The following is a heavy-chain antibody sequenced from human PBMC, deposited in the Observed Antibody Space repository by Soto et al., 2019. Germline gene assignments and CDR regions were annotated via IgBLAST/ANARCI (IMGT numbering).Heavy chain of an antibody. CDR2: VYYTGST. Sequence: QVQLQEAGPGMVKPSETLSLTCTVSGGSIPGYYWSWIRQPPGKGLEWIGYVYYTGSTTYNPSLKSRVTMSVDSSKSQFSLRLTSVTAADTAIYYCARSVPPRWLPFVYWGQGSLVTFSS. D-gene: IGHD6-19*01. CDR3: ARSVPPRWLPFVY. J-gene: IGHJ4*02. V-gene: IGHV4-59*01. CDR1: GGSIPGYY.